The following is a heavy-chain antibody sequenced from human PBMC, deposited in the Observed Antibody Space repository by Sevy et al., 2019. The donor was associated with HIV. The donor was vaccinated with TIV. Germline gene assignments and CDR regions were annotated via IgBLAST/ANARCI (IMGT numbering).Heavy chain of an antibody. J-gene: IGHJ4*02. D-gene: IGHD2-2*01. Sequence: GGSLRLSCAASGFTLSTYTMNWVRQAPGKGLEWVSSISSGSSYIYYADSVKGRFTISRDNAKNSLYLQMNSLRAEDTAIYYCARDGGCTSTSCLLYFDYWGQGAPVTVSS. CDR2: ISSGSSYI. CDR1: GFTLSTYT. V-gene: IGHV3-21*01. CDR3: ARDGGCTSTSCLLYFDY.